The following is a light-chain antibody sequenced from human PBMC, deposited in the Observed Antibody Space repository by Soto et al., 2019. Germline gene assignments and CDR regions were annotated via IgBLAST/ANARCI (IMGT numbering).Light chain of an antibody. CDR3: QQYDNSAPLS. Sequence: EIVLTQSPANLSLSPGDRATLSCGASQSVRSSYVAWYQQKAGLAPRLLIYDGSSRASGIPDRFSGSGSGTDFPLTIGRLEPEDFAVYYCQQYDNSAPLSFGGGTKVEMK. V-gene: IGKV3D-20*01. J-gene: IGKJ4*01. CDR1: QSVRSSY. CDR2: DGS.